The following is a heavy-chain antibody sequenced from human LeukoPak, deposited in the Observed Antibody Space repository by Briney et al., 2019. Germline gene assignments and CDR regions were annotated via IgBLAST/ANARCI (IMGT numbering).Heavy chain of an antibody. CDR3: AKDPPVYSSGWYFDY. CDR1: GGSFSGYY. D-gene: IGHD6-19*01. Sequence: SETLSLTCAVYGGSFSGYYWSWIRQPPGKGLEWIGEINHSGSTNYNPSLKSRVTISVDTSKNQFSLKLSSVTAADTAVYYCAKDPPVYSSGWYFDYWGQGTLVTVSS. CDR2: INHSGST. J-gene: IGHJ4*02. V-gene: IGHV4-34*01.